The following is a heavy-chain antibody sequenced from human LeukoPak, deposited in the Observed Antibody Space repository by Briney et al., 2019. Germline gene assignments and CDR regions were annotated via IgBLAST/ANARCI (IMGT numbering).Heavy chain of an antibody. D-gene: IGHD4-17*01. J-gene: IGHJ4*02. CDR1: GGSFSGYY. CDR3: ARDGNGDRFFDY. V-gene: IGHV4-34*01. CDR2: ISYTGST. Sequence: SETLSLTCAVYGGSFSGYYWSWIRQPPGKGLEWIGSISYTGSTYYNPSLKSRVTISVDTSKNQFSLRLNSVTAADTAVYYCARDGNGDRFFDYWGQGTLVTVSS.